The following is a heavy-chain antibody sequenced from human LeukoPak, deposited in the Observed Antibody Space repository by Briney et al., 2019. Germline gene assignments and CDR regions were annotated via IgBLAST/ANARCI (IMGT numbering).Heavy chain of an antibody. V-gene: IGHV3-43D*03. Sequence: GGSLRLSCAASGFTFDDYAMHWVRHAPGKGLEWVSLISWDGGSTYYADSVKGRFTISRDNSKNSLYLQMNSLRAEDTALYYCAKASLSGSGSYYNPHYYYMDVWGKGTTVTVSS. D-gene: IGHD3-10*01. CDR3: AKASLSGSGSYYNPHYYYMDV. CDR2: ISWDGGST. CDR1: GFTFDDYA. J-gene: IGHJ6*03.